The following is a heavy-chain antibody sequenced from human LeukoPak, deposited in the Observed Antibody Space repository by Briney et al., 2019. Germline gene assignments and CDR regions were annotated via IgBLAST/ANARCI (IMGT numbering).Heavy chain of an antibody. CDR3: ARDPRYCSSTSCHAMDPSAPLDY. CDR2: ISSSSSYI. D-gene: IGHD2-2*01. V-gene: IGHV3-21*01. Sequence: GGSLRLSCAASGFTFSSYSMNWIRQAPGKGLEWVSSISSSSSYIYYADSVKGRFTISRDNAKNSLYLQMNSLRAEDTAVYYCARDPRYCSSTSCHAMDPSAPLDYWGQGTLVTVSS. J-gene: IGHJ4*02. CDR1: GFTFSSYS.